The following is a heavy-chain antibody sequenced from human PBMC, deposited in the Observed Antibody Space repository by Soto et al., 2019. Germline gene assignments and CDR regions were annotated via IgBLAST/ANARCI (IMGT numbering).Heavy chain of an antibody. D-gene: IGHD3-10*01. Sequence: SETLSLTCAVSGGSISSSNWWSWVRQPPGKGLEWIGEIYHSGSTNYNPSLKSRVTISVDKSKNQFSLKLSSVTAADTAVYYCARDKYGSGSYYFDYWGQGTLVTVSS. J-gene: IGHJ4*02. CDR1: GGSISSSNW. V-gene: IGHV4-4*02. CDR2: IYHSGST. CDR3: ARDKYGSGSYYFDY.